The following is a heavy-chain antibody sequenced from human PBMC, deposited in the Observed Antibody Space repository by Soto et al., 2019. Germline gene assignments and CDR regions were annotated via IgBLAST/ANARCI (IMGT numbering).Heavy chain of an antibody. D-gene: IGHD2-15*01. Sequence: GGSLRLSCAASGFTFSSYAMSWVRQAPGKGLEWVSAISGSGGSTHYADSVKGRFTISRDNSKNTLYLQMNSLRAEDTAVYYCAKTPTIVVVVAATDYWGQGTLVTVSS. CDR2: ISGSGGST. J-gene: IGHJ4*02. CDR3: AKTPTIVVVVAATDY. V-gene: IGHV3-23*01. CDR1: GFTFSSYA.